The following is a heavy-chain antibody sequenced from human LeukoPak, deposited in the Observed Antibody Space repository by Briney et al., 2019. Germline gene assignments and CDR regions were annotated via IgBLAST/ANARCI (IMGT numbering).Heavy chain of an antibody. J-gene: IGHJ6*02. Sequence: PSETLSLTCTVSGGSISSYYWSWIRQPPGKGLEWIGEIHHNGTRNYNPSLKSRVIISLDTFKNHISLILTSLTAADTAVYYCASAPILRGEGGEHYRCGLDVWGQGTTVIVSS. CDR1: GGSISSYY. V-gene: IGHV4-59*12. CDR3: ASAPILRGEGGEHYRCGLDV. CDR2: IHHNGTR. D-gene: IGHD2-2*02.